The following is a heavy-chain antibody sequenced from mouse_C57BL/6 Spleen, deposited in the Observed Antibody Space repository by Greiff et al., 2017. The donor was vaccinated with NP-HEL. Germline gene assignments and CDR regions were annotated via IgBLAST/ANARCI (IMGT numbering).Heavy chain of an antibody. Sequence: DVKLVESGGGLVNPGGSLKLSCAASGFTFSDYGMHWVRQAPEKGLEWVAYISSGSSTIYYADTVKRRFTISRDNAKNTLFLQMTSLRSEDTAMYYCARDGSSYSFDYWGQGTTLTVSS. D-gene: IGHD1-1*01. V-gene: IGHV5-17*01. J-gene: IGHJ2*01. CDR3: ARDGSSYSFDY. CDR2: ISSGSSTI. CDR1: GFTFSDYG.